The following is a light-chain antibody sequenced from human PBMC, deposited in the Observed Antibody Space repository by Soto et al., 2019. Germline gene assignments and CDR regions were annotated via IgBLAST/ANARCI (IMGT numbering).Light chain of an antibody. V-gene: IGKV2D-29*01. Sequence: IVMTQSPLSLSVTPGQPASISSKSSQSLLNTNGKTYLCWYLQKPGQPPQLLIYEVSNRLSGVPDRFSGSGSGTDFTLRISRVETDDVGVYYCMQGEQVPPTFGQGTKLEIK. CDR3: MQGEQVPPT. J-gene: IGKJ2*01. CDR1: QSLLNTNGKTY. CDR2: EVS.